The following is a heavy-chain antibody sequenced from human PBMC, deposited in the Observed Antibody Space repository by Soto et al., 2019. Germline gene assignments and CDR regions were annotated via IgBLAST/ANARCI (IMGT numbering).Heavy chain of an antibody. CDR1: GGSFSGYY. J-gene: IGHJ6*02. D-gene: IGHD3-22*01. CDR3: ARFDGDRDYYYYGMDV. V-gene: IGHV4-34*01. CDR2: INHSGST. Sequence: SETLSLTCAVYGGSFSGYYWSWIRQPPGKGLEWIGEINHSGSTNYNPSLKSRVTISVDTSKNQFSLKLSSVTAADTAVYYCARFDGDRDYYYYGMDVWGQGTKVTVSS.